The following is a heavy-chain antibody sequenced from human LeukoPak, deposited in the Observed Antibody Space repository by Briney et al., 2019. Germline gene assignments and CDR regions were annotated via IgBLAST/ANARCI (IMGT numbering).Heavy chain of an antibody. D-gene: IGHD6-19*01. Sequence: PSETLSLTCTVSGGSISSGSYYWSWIRQPAGKGLEWIGRIYTSGSTNYNPSLKSRVTISVDTSKNQFSLKLSSVTAADTAVYYCARDRVAGSFDYWGQGTLVTVSS. CDR1: GGSISSGSYY. CDR2: IYTSGST. CDR3: ARDRVAGSFDY. J-gene: IGHJ4*02. V-gene: IGHV4-61*02.